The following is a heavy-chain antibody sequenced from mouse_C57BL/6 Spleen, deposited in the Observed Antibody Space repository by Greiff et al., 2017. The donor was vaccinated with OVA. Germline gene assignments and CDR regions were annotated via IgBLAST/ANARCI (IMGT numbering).Heavy chain of an antibody. Sequence: QVQLQQPGAELVKPGASLKLSCKASGYTFTSYWMHWVQQRPGQGLEWIGMIHPSDSDINYNQKLKGKATFTVDKSSSTAYMQLSRLTSEDSAVYYCAMSDGYYGVYWGQGTTLTVSS. V-gene: IGHV1-74*01. CDR1: GYTFTSYW. J-gene: IGHJ2*01. D-gene: IGHD2-3*01. CDR2: IHPSDSDI. CDR3: AMSDGYYGVY.